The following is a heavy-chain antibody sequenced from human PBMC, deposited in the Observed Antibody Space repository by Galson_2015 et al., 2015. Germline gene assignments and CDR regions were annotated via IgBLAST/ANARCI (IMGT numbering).Heavy chain of an antibody. CDR3: VRDRGAVTGDYFDY. J-gene: IGHJ4*02. CDR2: ISSSGTTT. V-gene: IGHV3-11*01. Sequence: SLRLSCAASGFTFSGYSMSWIRQAPGKGLEWVSYISSSGTTTGYADSVKGRFTISRDNAKKSLYLQMNSLTVEDTAVYYCVRDRGAVTGDYFDYWGQGTLVTVSS. D-gene: IGHD6-19*01. CDR1: GFTFSGYS.